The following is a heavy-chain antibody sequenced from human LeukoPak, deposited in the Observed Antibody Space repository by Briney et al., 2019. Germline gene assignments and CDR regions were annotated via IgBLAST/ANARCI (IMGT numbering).Heavy chain of an antibody. D-gene: IGHD2-8*02. CDR2: FDPEDGET. V-gene: IGHV1-24*01. J-gene: IGHJ4*02. CDR3: ATVRPAVVYAYYFDY. Sequence: ASVKVSCKVSGYTLTELSMHWMRQAPGKGLEWMGGFDPEDGETIYAQKFQGRVTMTEDTSTDTAYMELSSLRSEDTAVYYCATVRPAVVYAYYFDYWGQGTLVTVSS. CDR1: GYTLTELS.